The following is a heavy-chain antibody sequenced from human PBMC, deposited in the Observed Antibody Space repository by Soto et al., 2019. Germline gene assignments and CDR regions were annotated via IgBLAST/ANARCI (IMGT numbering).Heavy chain of an antibody. CDR1: GFTFSGSA. V-gene: IGHV3-73*01. J-gene: IGHJ5*02. Sequence: GGSLRLSCAASGFTFSGSAMHWVRQASGKGLEWVGRIRSKANSYATAYAASVKGRFTISRDDSKNTAYLQMNSLKTEDTAVYYCARVPYDILTGLRGWCDPWGQGNLVTVAS. CDR3: ARVPYDILTGLRGWCDP. CDR2: IRSKANSYAT. D-gene: IGHD3-9*01.